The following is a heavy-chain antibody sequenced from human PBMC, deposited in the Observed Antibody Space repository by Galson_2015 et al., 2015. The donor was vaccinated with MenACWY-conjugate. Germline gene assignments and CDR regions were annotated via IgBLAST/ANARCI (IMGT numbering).Heavy chain of an antibody. V-gene: IGHV4-38-2*02. CDR2: IYHSGST. J-gene: IGHJ5*02. D-gene: IGHD3-16*02. CDR1: GSSISSGYY. Sequence: SETLSLTCAVSGSSISSGYYWGWIRQPPGKGLEWIGSIYHSGSTYYNPPLKSRVTISVDTSKNQFSLKLSSVTAADTAVYYCARENRITFGGVIVGVYNWFDPWGQGTLVTVSS. CDR3: ARENRITFGGVIVGVYNWFDP.